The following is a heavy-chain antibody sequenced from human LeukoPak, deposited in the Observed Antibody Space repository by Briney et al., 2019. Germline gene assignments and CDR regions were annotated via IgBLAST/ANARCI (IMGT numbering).Heavy chain of an antibody. J-gene: IGHJ4*02. V-gene: IGHV6-1*01. CDR2: TYYRSKWHN. CDR3: AGTTDYSSFLAF. CDR1: GDSVSSSSAV. Sequence: SQTLSLTCAVSGDSVSSSSAVWNWIRQSPSRGLEWLGRTYYRSKWHNEYAESVKSRISITSDTSKNQFSLQLDSVTPEDTAEYFCAGTTDYSSFLAFWGQGTLVTVSS. D-gene: IGHD4-11*01.